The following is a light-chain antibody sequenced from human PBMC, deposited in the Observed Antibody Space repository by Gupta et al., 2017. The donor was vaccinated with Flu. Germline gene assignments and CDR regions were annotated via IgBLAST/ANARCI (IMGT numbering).Light chain of an antibody. CDR2: KVS. CDR1: QRLVYGAADSY. Sequence: VELTQSPLSLPVTLGRPASISCTSSQRLVYGAADSYLEWYHQRPGQPPRRLIYKVSERGSGVPERFSGSGSGTDFTLTISRVEAEDVGIYYCRQGVHGPPNFGQGTRLEIK. J-gene: IGKJ5*01. CDR3: RQGVHGPPN. V-gene: IGKV2-30*01.